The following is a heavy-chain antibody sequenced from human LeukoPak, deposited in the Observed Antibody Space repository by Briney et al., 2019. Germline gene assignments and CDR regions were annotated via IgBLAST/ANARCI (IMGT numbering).Heavy chain of an antibody. J-gene: IGHJ5*02. CDR2: INPNNGGT. CDR1: GYSFTGYY. D-gene: IGHD3-9*01. Sequence: ASVKVSCKASGYSFTGYYLHWVRQAPGQGLEWMGWINPNNGGTNCAQKFQGRVTMTRDTFISTAYMELSRLRSDDTAIYYCAKIVGDILTGYYREFDPWGQGTLVTVSS. CDR3: AKIVGDILTGYYREFDP. V-gene: IGHV1-2*02.